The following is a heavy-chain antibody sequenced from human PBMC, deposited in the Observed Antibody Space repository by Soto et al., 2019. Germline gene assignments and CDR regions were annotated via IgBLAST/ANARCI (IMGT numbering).Heavy chain of an antibody. J-gene: IGHJ6*02. CDR3: ARHPDYRNNNFYYDMDV. CDR2: IFYSGST. D-gene: IGHD4-4*01. Sequence: SETLSLTCIVSGGSISGYYWSWIRQPPGKGLEWIGYIFYSGSTNYNPSLKSRLTISVDTSKNQFSLKLTSVTAADSAVYYCARHPDYRNNNFYYDMDVWGQGTTVT. CDR1: GGSISGYY. V-gene: IGHV4-59*08.